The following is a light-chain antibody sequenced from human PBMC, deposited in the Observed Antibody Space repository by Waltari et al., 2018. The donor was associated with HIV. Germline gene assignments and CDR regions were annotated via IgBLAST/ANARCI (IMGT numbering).Light chain of an antibody. J-gene: IGLJ2*01. CDR1: KLGDKY. CDR3: QAWDSSTLVV. Sequence: SYELTQTPSVSVSPGQTASITCSGDKLGDKYACWYQQKPGQSPMLVIYQDSKRPSGIPGRFAGSNSGKTATLTISGTQAMDEADYYWQAWDSSTLVVFGGGTKLTVL. V-gene: IGLV3-1*01. CDR2: QDS.